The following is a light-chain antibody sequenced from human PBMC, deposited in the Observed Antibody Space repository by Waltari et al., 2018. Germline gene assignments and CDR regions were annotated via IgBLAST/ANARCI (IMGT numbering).Light chain of an antibody. J-gene: IGLJ2*01. V-gene: IGLV4-69*01. CDR1: SGHNSSA. CDR3: QTWDAGIVL. Sequence: QLVLTQSPSASASLGASVKLTCTLSSGHNSSAIAGHQQQPEKAPRYLMKLNSDGSHNQGDGIPDRFSGSSSGAERYLTISSLQSEDEADYYCQTWDAGIVLFGGGTKLTVL. CDR2: LNSDGSH.